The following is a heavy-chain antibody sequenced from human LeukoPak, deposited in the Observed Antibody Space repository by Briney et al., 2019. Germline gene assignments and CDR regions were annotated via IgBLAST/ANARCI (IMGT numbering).Heavy chain of an antibody. Sequence: ASVKVSCKASGYTFTSYAMNWVRQAPGQGLEWMGWIDTKTGNPTYAQGFTGRFVFSLDTSVSTAYLQINSLKAEDTAVYYCARGGYYYDVSGYYHVEYWGQGTLVTVSS. V-gene: IGHV7-4-1*02. CDR2: IDTKTGNP. J-gene: IGHJ4*02. CDR3: ARGGYYYDVSGYYHVEY. D-gene: IGHD3-22*01. CDR1: GYTFTSYA.